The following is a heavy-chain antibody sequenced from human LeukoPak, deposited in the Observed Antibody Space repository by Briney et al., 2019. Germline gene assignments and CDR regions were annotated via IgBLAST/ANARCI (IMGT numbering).Heavy chain of an antibody. V-gene: IGHV3-74*01. CDR3: ARVRFGGAGAFDI. CDR1: GFTFSSYA. CDR2: IDTDGTYT. D-gene: IGHD3-16*01. Sequence: PGGSLRLSCAASGFTFSSYAMTWVRQAPGKGLVWVSRIDTDGTYTGYADSVKGRFTISRDNAKNTLYLQMNSLRAEDTAVYYCARVRFGGAGAFDIWGQGTMVAVSS. J-gene: IGHJ3*02.